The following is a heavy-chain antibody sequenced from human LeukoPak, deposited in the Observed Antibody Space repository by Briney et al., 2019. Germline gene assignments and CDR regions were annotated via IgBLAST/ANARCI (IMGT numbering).Heavy chain of an antibody. Sequence: GGSLRLSCAASGFTFSRYWMSWVRQASGKGLECVANTKEDGSVKYHVESVKGRFTISRDNAKNSLYLQMNSLRAEDTAVYYCAASITMFDYWGQGTLVTVSS. CDR1: GFTFSRYW. V-gene: IGHV3-7*02. CDR2: TKEDGSVK. D-gene: IGHD3-10*01. J-gene: IGHJ4*02. CDR3: AASITMFDY.